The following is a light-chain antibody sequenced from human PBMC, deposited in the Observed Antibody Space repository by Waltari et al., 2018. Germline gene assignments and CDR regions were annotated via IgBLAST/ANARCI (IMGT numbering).Light chain of an antibody. CDR3: QQYYDYPWT. J-gene: IGKJ1*01. CDR2: AAS. CDR1: QGLSSY. Sequence: AIRMTQSPSSLSASTGDRVIITCRAGQGLSSYLAWYQQKPGKDPKLLIYAASTLQTGVPSRFNGSESETDFTLTISCLQSEDFATYYCQQYYDYPWTFGQGTKVEIK. V-gene: IGKV1-8*01.